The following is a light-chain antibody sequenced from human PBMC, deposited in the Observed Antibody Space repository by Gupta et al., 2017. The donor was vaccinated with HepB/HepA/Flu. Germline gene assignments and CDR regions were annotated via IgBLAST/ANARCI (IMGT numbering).Light chain of an antibody. Sequence: QSALTQPASVPGSLGQSNTISCTGSSYAVGAYDFVSWYQQQPGKAPNLLIYDVSSRPSGVSDRFSASKSGNTASLTISGLQAEDDADYYCSSYTATNTGVFGGGTKVTVL. CDR2: DVS. CDR3: SSYTATNTGV. CDR1: SYAVGAYDF. V-gene: IGLV2-14*03. J-gene: IGLJ3*02.